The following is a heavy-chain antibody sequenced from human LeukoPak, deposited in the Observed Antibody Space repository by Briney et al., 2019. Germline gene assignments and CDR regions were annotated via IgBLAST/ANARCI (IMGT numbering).Heavy chain of an antibody. CDR3: ARGRGTGPYYCYYMDV. V-gene: IGHV4-59*12. CDR2: MYYSGST. CDR1: GGSISSYY. J-gene: IGHJ6*03. D-gene: IGHD1-1*01. Sequence: SETLSLTCTVSGGSISSYYWSWIRQPPGKGLEWTGYMYYSGSTNYNPSLKSRVTISVDTSKNQFSLKLSSVTAADTAVYYCARGRGTGPYYCYYMDVWGKGTTVTVSS.